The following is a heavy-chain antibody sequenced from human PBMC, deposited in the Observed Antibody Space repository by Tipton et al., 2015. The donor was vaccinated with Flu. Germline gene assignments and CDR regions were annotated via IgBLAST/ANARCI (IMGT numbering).Heavy chain of an antibody. CDR2: IHHTGST. CDR3: ARRDYSNYVSVPKNWFDS. D-gene: IGHD4-11*01. Sequence: TLSLTCTVSGGSISSYYWSWIRQPPGKGLEWIGNIHHTGSTYYNPSLRSRVTILVDRSKNQFSLKLSSVTAADTAVYYCARRDYSNYVSVPKNWFDSWGQGVLVTVSS. J-gene: IGHJ5*01. V-gene: IGHV4-59*08. CDR1: GGSISSYY.